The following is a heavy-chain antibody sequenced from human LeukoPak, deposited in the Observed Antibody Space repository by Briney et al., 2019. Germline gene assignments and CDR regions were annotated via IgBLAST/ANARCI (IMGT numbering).Heavy chain of an antibody. CDR3: ARAARYCSGGSCWDY. D-gene: IGHD2-15*01. Sequence: SETLSLTCTVSGYSFSSYFWSWIRQPPGKGLEWIGYIYYSGNTNYNPSFKSRVTISVDTSKNQFSLKLTSVTAADTAIYYCARAARYCSGGSCWDYWGQGTLVTVSS. CDR2: IYYSGNT. J-gene: IGHJ4*02. CDR1: GYSFSSYF. V-gene: IGHV4-59*01.